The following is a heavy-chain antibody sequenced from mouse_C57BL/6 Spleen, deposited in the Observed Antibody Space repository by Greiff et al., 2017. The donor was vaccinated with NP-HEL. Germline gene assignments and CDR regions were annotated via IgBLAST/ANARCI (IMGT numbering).Heavy chain of an antibody. Sequence: EVHLVESGGGLVKPGGSLKLSCAASGFTFSSYAMSWVRQTPEKRLEWVATISDGGSYTYYPDNVKGRFTISRDNAKNNLYLQMSHLKSEDTAMYYCAREDTTVVAPFDYWGQGTTLTVSS. J-gene: IGHJ2*01. CDR3: AREDTTVVAPFDY. CDR2: ISDGGSYT. D-gene: IGHD1-1*01. V-gene: IGHV5-4*01. CDR1: GFTFSSYA.